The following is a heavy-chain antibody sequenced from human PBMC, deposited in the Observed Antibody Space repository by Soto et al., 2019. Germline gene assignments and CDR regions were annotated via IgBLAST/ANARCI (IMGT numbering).Heavy chain of an antibody. CDR3: ARSVFP. J-gene: IGHJ5*02. Sequence: PSETLSLTCTVSGDSLSSNVYYWSWIRQHPGKGLEWIGYIYYIGSTYYNPSLKSRVTISLDTSKNQFSLKLSSVTAADTAVYYCARSVFPWGQGTLVTVSS. CDR1: GDSLSSNVYY. CDR2: IYYIGST. V-gene: IGHV4-31*03.